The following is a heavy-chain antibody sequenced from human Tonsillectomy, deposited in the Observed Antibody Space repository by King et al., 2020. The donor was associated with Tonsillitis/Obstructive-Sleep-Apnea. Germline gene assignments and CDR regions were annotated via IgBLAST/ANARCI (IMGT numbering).Heavy chain of an antibody. CDR3: ARDRSYSKYEVWAYYYGMDV. D-gene: IGHD4-11*01. CDR2: ISYDGNNK. V-gene: IGHV3-30*04. Sequence: VQLVESGGGVVQPGRSLRLSCAASGFTFSSYAMHWVRQAPGKGLEWVAVISYDGNNKYYADSVKGRFTISRDNSKNTLYLQMNSLRAEDTAVYYCARDRSYSKYEVWAYYYGMDVWGQGTTVTVSS. CDR1: GFTFSSYA. J-gene: IGHJ6*02.